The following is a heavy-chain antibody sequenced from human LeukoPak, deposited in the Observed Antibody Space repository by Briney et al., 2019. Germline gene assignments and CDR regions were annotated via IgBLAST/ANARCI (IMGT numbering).Heavy chain of an antibody. CDR1: GFTFSTYW. CDR3: AGLDTIMVRDAGY. D-gene: IGHD5-18*01. V-gene: IGHV3-7*01. Sequence: GGSLRLSCAASGFTFSTYWMNWVRQTPGKGLEWVANIRKDGNDEYYVDSVKGRFTISRDNAKNSLYLQMNSLRAEDTAVYYCAGLDTIMVRDAGYWGQGTLVIVSS. J-gene: IGHJ4*02. CDR2: IRKDGNDE.